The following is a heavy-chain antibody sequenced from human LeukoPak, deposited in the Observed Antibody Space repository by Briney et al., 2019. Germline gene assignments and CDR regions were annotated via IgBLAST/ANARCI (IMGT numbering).Heavy chain of an antibody. Sequence: GRSLRLSCAASGFTFSSYAMHWVRQAPGKGLEWVAVISYDGSNKYYADSVKGRFTISRDNSKNTLYLQMNSLRAEDTAVYYCARDRPQIVGYYYMDVWGKGTTVTVSS. CDR2: ISYDGSNK. D-gene: IGHD2-15*01. V-gene: IGHV3-30-3*01. J-gene: IGHJ6*03. CDR3: ARDRPQIVGYYYMDV. CDR1: GFTFSSYA.